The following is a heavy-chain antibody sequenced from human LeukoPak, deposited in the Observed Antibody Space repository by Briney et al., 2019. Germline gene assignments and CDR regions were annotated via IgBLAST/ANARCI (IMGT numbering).Heavy chain of an antibody. D-gene: IGHD4-23*01. CDR3: AREVVDYGGELDWFDA. J-gene: IGHJ5*02. V-gene: IGHV4-34*01. CDR2: INHSGST. Sequence: PSETLSLTCAVYGGSFSGYYWSWIRQPPGKGLEWIGEINHSGSTNYNPSLKSRVTISVDRSNAKFSLKLTSVTAADTAVYYCAREVVDYGGELDWFDAWGQGTLVSVSS. CDR1: GGSFSGYY.